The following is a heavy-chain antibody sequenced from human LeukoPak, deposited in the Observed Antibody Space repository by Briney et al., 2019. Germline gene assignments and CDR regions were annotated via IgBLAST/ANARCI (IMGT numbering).Heavy chain of an antibody. D-gene: IGHD2-15*01. CDR1: GYTFTSYG. Sequence: ASVKVSCKASGYTFTSYGISWVRQAPGQGLEWMGWISVYNGNTNYAQKLQGRVTMTTDTSTSTAYMELRNLRSDDTAVYYCARDRRDVVVVAATRTDAFDIWGQGTMVTVSS. CDR2: ISVYNGNT. CDR3: ARDRRDVVVVAATRTDAFDI. J-gene: IGHJ3*02. V-gene: IGHV1-18*01.